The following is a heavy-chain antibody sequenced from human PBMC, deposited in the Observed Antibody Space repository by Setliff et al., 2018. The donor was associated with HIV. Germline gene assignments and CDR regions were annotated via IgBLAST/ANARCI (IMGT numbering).Heavy chain of an antibody. CDR2: ISYSGTT. J-gene: IGHJ4*02. D-gene: IGHD3-22*01. Sequence: SETLSLTCTVSRGSIKYYFWSWIRQPPGKGLECIGHISYSGTTNYNPSLESRVSISVDTSKNQFSLKLKSVTAADTAVYYCARDSDGSSYYHFAHWSQGTLVTVSP. V-gene: IGHV4-59*01. CDR1: RGSIKYYF. CDR3: ARDSDGSSYYHFAH.